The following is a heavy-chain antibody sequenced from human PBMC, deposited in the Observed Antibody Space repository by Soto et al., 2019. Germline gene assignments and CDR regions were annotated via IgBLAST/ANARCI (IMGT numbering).Heavy chain of an antibody. D-gene: IGHD1-26*01. Sequence: QVVLLQSGAEVKEPGSSVRVSCKVSGSTFNNFAFSWVRQAPGHGPEWMGGIVVMSNTADYSQRFRDRVTITADTSTNTLYMELGSLRFEDTAVYYCARAIKRWEVHYYFDYWGQGTQVTVSS. J-gene: IGHJ4*02. CDR3: ARAIKRWEVHYYFDY. CDR2: IVVMSNTA. V-gene: IGHV1-69*06. CDR1: GSTFNNFA.